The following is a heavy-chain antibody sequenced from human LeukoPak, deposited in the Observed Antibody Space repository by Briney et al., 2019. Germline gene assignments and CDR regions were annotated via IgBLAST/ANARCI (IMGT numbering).Heavy chain of an antibody. CDR3: AKETPTYREFDY. J-gene: IGHJ4*02. Sequence: PGGSLRLSCAASGFTFSTFAMIWVRQPPGKGLEWVSSIFPSGGEIHYADSVRGRFTISRDNSKSTLSLQMNSLRGEDTAVYYCAKETPTYREFDYWGQGTLVTVSS. CDR2: IFPSGGEI. V-gene: IGHV3-23*01. D-gene: IGHD2/OR15-2a*01. CDR1: GFTFSTFA.